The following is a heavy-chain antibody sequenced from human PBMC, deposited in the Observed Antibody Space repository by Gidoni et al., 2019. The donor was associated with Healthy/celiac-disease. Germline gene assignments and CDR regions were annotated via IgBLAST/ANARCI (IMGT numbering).Heavy chain of an antibody. D-gene: IGHD4-17*01. CDR1: GGSISSSSYY. CDR3: ARTLNGDYGDYIDY. V-gene: IGHV4-39*01. J-gene: IGHJ4*02. Sequence: QLQLQESGPGLVKPSETLSRTCTVPGGSISSSSYYGGWIRQPPGKGLEWIGSIYYSGSTYYNPSLKSRVTISVDTSKNQFSLKLSSVTAADTAVYYCARTLNGDYGDYIDYWGQGTLVTVSS. CDR2: IYYSGST.